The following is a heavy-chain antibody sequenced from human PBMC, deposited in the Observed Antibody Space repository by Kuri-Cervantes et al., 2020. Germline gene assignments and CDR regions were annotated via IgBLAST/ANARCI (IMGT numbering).Heavy chain of an antibody. D-gene: IGHD3-9*01. CDR2: IKQDGSEK. V-gene: IGHV3-7*01. Sequence: GESLKISCAASGFTFSSYWMSWVRQAPGKGLEWVANIKQDGSEKYYVDSVKGRFTISRDNAKNSLYLQMNSLRAEDTAVYYCARHLDILTKRAFDIWGQGTMVTVSS. CDR1: GFTFSSYW. CDR3: ARHLDILTKRAFDI. J-gene: IGHJ3*02.